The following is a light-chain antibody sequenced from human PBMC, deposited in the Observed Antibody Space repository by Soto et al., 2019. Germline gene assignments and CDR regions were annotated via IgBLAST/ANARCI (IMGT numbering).Light chain of an antibody. Sequence: ALQLTQSPSSLSASVGDRVTITCRASQGISSALAWYQQKPGKSPNLLIYDVSSLESGVPSRFSGRGSGTDFTLAISILLQEDFWSYYCHPFNTFPALTFGGGTKVEIK. CDR3: HPFNTFPALT. J-gene: IGKJ4*01. CDR2: DVS. V-gene: IGKV1-13*02. CDR1: QGISSA.